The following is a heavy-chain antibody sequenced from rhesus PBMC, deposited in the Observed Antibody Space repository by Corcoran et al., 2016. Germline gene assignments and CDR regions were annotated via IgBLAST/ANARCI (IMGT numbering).Heavy chain of an antibody. V-gene: IGHV4-160*01. J-gene: IGHJ3*01. CDR3: ARDASGKRGYSDAFDF. D-gene: IGHD3-28*01. CDR2: IYGRGGSN. Sequence: QVQLQESGPGLVQPSETLSLTCAVSGCYISSNYWSLLRQPPGTGLEWIGRIYGRGGSNDYKPDLKSRVNSSTDTAKNQCSRKLSSVTAADTAVYYCARDASGKRGYSDAFDFWGQGLRVTVSS. CDR1: GCYISSNY.